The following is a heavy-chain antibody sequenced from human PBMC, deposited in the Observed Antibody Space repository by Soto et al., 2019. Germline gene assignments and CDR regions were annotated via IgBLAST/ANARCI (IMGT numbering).Heavy chain of an antibody. CDR1: GGSISSYY. J-gene: IGHJ6*03. D-gene: IGHD5-12*01. CDR3: ARQAEVATTYYYYYYMDV. V-gene: IGHV4-59*08. Sequence: SETLSLTCTVSGGSISSYYWSWIRQPPGKGLEWIGYIYYSGSTNYNPSLKSRVTISVDTSKNQFSLKLSSVTAADTAVYYCARQAEVATTYYYYYYMDVWGKGTTVTVSS. CDR2: IYYSGST.